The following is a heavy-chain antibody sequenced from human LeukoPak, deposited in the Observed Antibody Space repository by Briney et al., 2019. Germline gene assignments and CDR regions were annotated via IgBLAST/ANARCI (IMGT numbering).Heavy chain of an antibody. Sequence: PGGSLRLFCAASGFIFSSSAMHWVRPASGRGLEGVGRIRYKADNYATVYAASVRGSFTISRDDSKSTAYLQMSSLKTEDTAIYYCTTRGADWGWSDHWGQGTLVTVSS. CDR3: TTRGADWGWSDH. V-gene: IGHV3-73*01. CDR1: GFIFSSSA. D-gene: IGHD7-27*01. CDR2: IRYKADNYAT. J-gene: IGHJ4*02.